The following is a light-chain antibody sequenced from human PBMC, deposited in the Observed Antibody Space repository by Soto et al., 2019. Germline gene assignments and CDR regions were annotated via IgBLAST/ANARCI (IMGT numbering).Light chain of an antibody. CDR1: QSVSSNY. Sequence: EIVLTQSPGTLSLSPGERATLSCRASQSVSSNYLAWYHQKPGQAPRLLIYGASRGTPGITDRFSGSASGTAFTLTISRLDPEDFAVYFCQQYGRSPILTFGQGTKVEVK. J-gene: IGKJ2*01. V-gene: IGKV3-20*01. CDR2: GAS. CDR3: QQYGRSPILT.